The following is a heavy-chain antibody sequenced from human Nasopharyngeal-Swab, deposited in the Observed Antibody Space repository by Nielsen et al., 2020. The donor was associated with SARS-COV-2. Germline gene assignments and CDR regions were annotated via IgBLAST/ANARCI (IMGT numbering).Heavy chain of an antibody. J-gene: IGHJ4*02. D-gene: IGHD3-22*01. CDR2: ISGSGGST. Sequence: GESLKISCAASGFTFSSYAMSWVRQAPGKGPEWVSAISGSGGSTYYADSVKGRFTISRDNSKNTLYLQMNSLRAEDTAVYYCAKFNMIVVVITVFDYWGQGTLVTVSS. CDR1: GFTFSSYA. V-gene: IGHV3-23*01. CDR3: AKFNMIVVVITVFDY.